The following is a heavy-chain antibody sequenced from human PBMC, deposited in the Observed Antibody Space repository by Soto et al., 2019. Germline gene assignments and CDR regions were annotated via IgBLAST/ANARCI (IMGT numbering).Heavy chain of an antibody. V-gene: IGHV3-30*03. CDR3: ARDFALWYSSSGIDS. CDR1: GFIFRNHV. CDR2: ISYDGSNK. Sequence: QVQLVESGGGVVQPGRSLRLSCSASGFIFRNHVMHWVRQAPGKGLEWVAMISYDGSNKYYADSVKGRFAISRDNSENTLYLQMNSLRTEDTAVYYCARDFALWYSSSGIDSWGQGTLVTVSS. J-gene: IGHJ4*02. D-gene: IGHD6-13*01.